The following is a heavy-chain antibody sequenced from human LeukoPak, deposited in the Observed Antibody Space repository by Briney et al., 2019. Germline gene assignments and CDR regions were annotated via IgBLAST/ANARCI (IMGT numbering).Heavy chain of an antibody. V-gene: IGHV3-66*01. CDR3: ARDLVDYGGNRPFGY. J-gene: IGHJ4*02. CDR2: IYSGGST. Sequence: GGSLRLSCAASGFTVSSNYMSWVRQAPGKGLEWVSVIYSGGSTYYADSVKGRFTISRDNSKNTLYLQMNSLRAEDTAVYYCARDLVDYGGNRPFGYWGQGTLVTVSS. D-gene: IGHD4-23*01. CDR1: GFTVSSNY.